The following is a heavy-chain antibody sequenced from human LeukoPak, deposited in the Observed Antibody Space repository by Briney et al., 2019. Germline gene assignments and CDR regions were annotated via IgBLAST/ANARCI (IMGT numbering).Heavy chain of an antibody. CDR2: IYYSGST. V-gene: IGHV4-59*01. D-gene: IGHD6-13*01. CDR3: ARDGGNLYSTTYAFNI. J-gene: IGHJ3*02. CDR1: GGSISSYY. Sequence: PSETLSLTCTVSGGSISSYYWSWIRQPPGKGLEWIGYIYYSGSTNYNPSLKSRVTISLDTSKNQFSLKLSSVSAADTAVYYCARDGGNLYSTTYAFNIWGQGTMVTVSS.